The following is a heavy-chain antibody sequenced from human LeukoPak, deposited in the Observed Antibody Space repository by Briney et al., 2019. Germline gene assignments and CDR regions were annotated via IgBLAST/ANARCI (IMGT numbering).Heavy chain of an antibody. D-gene: IGHD5-18*01. V-gene: IGHV4-39*07. CDR1: GGSISSSSNY. CDR3: ARTGWIQLWPRMDV. CDR2: VSYSGST. J-gene: IGHJ6*03. Sequence: SETLSLTCTVSGGSISSSSNYWGWIRQPPGKGLEWMGSVSYSGSTYYNPSLKSRITISVDTSKYQFSLKLTSVTAADTAVYYCARTGWIQLWPRMDVWGKGTTVTVSS.